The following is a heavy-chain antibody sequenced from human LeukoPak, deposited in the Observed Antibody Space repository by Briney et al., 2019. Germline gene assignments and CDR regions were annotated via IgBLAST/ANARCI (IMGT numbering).Heavy chain of an antibody. CDR1: GYAISSGYF. Sequence: SETLSLTCTVSGYAISSGYFWGWIRQPPGKGLEWIGYIYYSGSTNYNPSLKSRVTISVDTSKNQFSLKLSSVTAADTAVYYCARVLRGDKFDYWGQGTLVTVSS. J-gene: IGHJ4*02. CDR2: IYYSGST. V-gene: IGHV4-61*01. D-gene: IGHD1-26*01. CDR3: ARVLRGDKFDY.